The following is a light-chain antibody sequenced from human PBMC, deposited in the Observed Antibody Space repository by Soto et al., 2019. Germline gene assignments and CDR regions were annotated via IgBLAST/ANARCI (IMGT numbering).Light chain of an antibody. V-gene: IGKV3-20*01. CDR1: QSVSSNF. CDR2: GAS. J-gene: IGKJ1*01. CDR3: QQYGTSPPT. Sequence: EIVLTQSPGTLSLSPGERATLSCKASQSVSSNFLAWYQRKPGHAPRLLIYGASYRATDIPYRFSGSGSGSDFTLTITRLEPEDFAVYYCQQYGTSPPTFGQGTKVEI.